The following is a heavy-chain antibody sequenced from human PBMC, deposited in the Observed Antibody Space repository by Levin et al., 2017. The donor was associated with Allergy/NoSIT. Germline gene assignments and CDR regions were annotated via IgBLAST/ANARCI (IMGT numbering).Heavy chain of an antibody. CDR1: GYTFTGYY. J-gene: IGHJ6*03. D-gene: IGHD4-11*01. CDR3: ARAPHDYSNPTYYYYYMDV. CDR2: INPNSGGT. V-gene: IGHV1-2*06. Sequence: GESLKISCKASGYTFTGYYMHWVRQAPGQGLEWMGRINPNSGGTNYAQKFQGRVTMTRDTSISTAYMELSRLRSDDTAVYYCARAPHDYSNPTYYYYYMDVWGKGTTVTVSS.